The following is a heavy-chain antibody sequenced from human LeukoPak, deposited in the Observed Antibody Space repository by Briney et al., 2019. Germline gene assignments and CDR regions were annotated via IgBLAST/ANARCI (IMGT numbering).Heavy chain of an antibody. Sequence: GGSLRLSCAASGFTFSSYSMNWVRQAPGKGLEWVSSTSSSSSYIYYADSVKGRFTISRDNAKNSLYLQMNSLRAEDTAVYYCARFSDSGWYKDAFDIWGQGTMVTVSS. V-gene: IGHV3-21*01. D-gene: IGHD6-19*01. J-gene: IGHJ3*02. CDR3: ARFSDSGWYKDAFDI. CDR1: GFTFSSYS. CDR2: TSSSSSYI.